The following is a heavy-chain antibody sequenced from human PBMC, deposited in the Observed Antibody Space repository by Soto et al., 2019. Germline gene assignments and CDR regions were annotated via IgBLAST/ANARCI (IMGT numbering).Heavy chain of an antibody. D-gene: IGHD3-10*01. CDR2: INDNGGT. CDR3: ARGRYSYETIYYKFYYSALDV. CDR1: GGSIRGYY. Sequence: SETLSLTCGVYGGSIRGYYWSWIRQSPGKGLEWIGDINDNGGTNYNPSLKSRVTTSLDTSKKQVSLTVSSVTAADTAVYYCARGRYSYETIYYKFYYSALDVWGQGTTVTVS. J-gene: IGHJ6*02. V-gene: IGHV4-34*01.